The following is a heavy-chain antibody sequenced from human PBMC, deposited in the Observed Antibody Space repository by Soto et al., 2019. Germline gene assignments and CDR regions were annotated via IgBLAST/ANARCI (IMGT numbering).Heavy chain of an antibody. CDR1: GFTFSSYA. V-gene: IGHV3-64*02. D-gene: IGHD5-12*01. J-gene: IGHJ6*02. Sequence: PGGSLRLSCAASGFTFSSYAMHWVRQAPGKGLEYVSAISSNGGSTYYADSVKGRFTISRDNSKNTLYLQMGSLRAEDMAVYYRARGERGCSGYDYNYGMDVWGQGTTVTVSS. CDR3: ARGERGCSGYDYNYGMDV. CDR2: ISSNGGST.